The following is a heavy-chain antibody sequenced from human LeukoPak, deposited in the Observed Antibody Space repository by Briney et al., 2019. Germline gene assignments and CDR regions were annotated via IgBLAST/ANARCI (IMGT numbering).Heavy chain of an antibody. CDR1: GFSFTSNW. D-gene: IGHD3-22*01. Sequence: GESLKISCKGSGFSFTSNWIGWVRQMRGKGLEWMGIIYPADSDTSYSPSFQGQVTISADTSINTSYLQWTSLKASDTAMYYCARGLDSRFDSWGQGTLVTVSS. CDR3: ARGLDSRFDS. V-gene: IGHV5-51*01. CDR2: IYPADSDT. J-gene: IGHJ4*02.